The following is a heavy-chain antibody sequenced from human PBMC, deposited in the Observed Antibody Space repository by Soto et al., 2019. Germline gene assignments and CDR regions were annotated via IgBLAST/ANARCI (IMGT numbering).Heavy chain of an antibody. Sequence: ASVKVSCKASGYTFTSYDINWVRQATGQGLEWMGWMNPNSGNTGYAQKFQGRVTMTRNTSKNQFSLKLSSVTAADTAVYYCARGTMVPAAPVLYYFDYWGQGTLVTVSS. J-gene: IGHJ4*02. D-gene: IGHD2-2*01. CDR1: GYTFTSYD. V-gene: IGHV1-8*01. CDR3: ARGTMVPAAPVLYYFDY. CDR2: MNPNSGNT.